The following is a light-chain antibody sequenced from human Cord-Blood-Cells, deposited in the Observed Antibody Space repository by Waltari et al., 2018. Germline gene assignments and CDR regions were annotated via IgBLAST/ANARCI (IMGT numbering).Light chain of an antibody. CDR2: WAS. J-gene: IGKJ3*01. CDR1: QSVLYSSNNKNY. CDR3: QQYYSTPRT. Sequence: DIVMNQSPDSLAVSRGERATINCKSSQSVLYSSNNKNYLAWYQQKPGQPPKLLIYWASTRESGVPDRFSGSGSGTDFTLTISSLQAEDVAVYYCQQYYSTPRTFGPGTKVDIK. V-gene: IGKV4-1*01.